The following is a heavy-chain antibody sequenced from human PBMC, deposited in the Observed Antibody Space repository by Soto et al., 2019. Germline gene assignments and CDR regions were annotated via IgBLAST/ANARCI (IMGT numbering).Heavy chain of an antibody. CDR2: ISNTAITD. CDR1: GFSFSDYS. Sequence: QVQLVESGGDLVKPGGSLRLSCVASGFSFSDYSMTWLRQAPGGGLDFVAFISNTAITDDYADSVKGRFTISRDNARNSVYLQMDSLRAEDAAVYYCARDVHQMLSHKHDYYYLAVWGTGTTVTVSS. CDR3: ARDVHQMLSHKHDYYYLAV. D-gene: IGHD2-2*01. V-gene: IGHV3-11*01. J-gene: IGHJ6*03.